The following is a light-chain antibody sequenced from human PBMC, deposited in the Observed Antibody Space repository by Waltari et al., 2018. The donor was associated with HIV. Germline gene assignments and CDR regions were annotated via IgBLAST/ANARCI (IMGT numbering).Light chain of an antibody. CDR3: AACDDSLNGWV. V-gene: IGLV1-44*01. CDR1: SSNLGSNT. J-gene: IGLJ3*02. Sequence: QSVLTQPPSASGTPGQRVTIPCSGSSSNLGSNTVNWYQQLPGTAPKLLIYSNNQRPSGVPDRFSGSKSGTSASLAISGLQSEDEADYYCAACDDSLNGWVFGGGTKLTVL. CDR2: SNN.